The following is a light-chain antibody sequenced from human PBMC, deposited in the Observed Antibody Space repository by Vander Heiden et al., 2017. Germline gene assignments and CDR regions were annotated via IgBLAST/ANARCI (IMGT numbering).Light chain of an antibody. J-gene: IGKJ1*01. V-gene: IGKV1-33*01. Sequence: DIQMTQSLSSLSASVGDRVTITCQASQDISNYLNWYQQKPGKAPKLLIYDASNLETGVPSRFSGSGSGTDFTFTISSLQPEDIATYYCQQYDNLPSWTFGQGTKVEIK. CDR2: DAS. CDR1: QDISNY. CDR3: QQYDNLPSWT.